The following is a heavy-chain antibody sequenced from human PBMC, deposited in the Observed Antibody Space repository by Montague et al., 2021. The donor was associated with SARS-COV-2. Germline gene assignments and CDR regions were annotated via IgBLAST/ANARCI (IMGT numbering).Heavy chain of an antibody. D-gene: IGHD3-10*01. CDR1: GYSISSGYY. CDR3: ARWYYGSGSYPH. J-gene: IGHJ4*02. Sequence: SETLSLTCSVSGYSISSGYYWGWIRQPPGKGLEWIGNIYHSGATYYSPSLKSRATVSVDTSKNQFSRRLSSVTAADTAVYYCARWYYGSGSYPHWGQGTLVTVSS. V-gene: IGHV4-38-2*01. CDR2: IYHSGAT.